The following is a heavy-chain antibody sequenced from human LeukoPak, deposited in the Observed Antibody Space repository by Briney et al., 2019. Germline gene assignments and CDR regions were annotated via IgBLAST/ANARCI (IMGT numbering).Heavy chain of an antibody. V-gene: IGHV1-69*01. D-gene: IGHD3-3*01. Sequence: SVKVSCKASGGTFSSYAISWVRQAPGQGLEWMGGIIPIFGTANYAQKFQGRVTITADESASTAYMELSSLRSEDTAVYYCARDPTRITIFGVVPQYMDVWGKGTTVTVSS. J-gene: IGHJ6*03. CDR3: ARDPTRITIFGVVPQYMDV. CDR2: IIPIFGTA. CDR1: GGTFSSYA.